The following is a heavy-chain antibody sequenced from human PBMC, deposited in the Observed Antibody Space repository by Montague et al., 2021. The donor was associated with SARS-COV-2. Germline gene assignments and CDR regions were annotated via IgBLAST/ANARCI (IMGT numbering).Heavy chain of an antibody. D-gene: IGHD2-15*01. CDR3: ASEQYCSGGSCFYDAFDI. Sequence: LRLSCAASGFTFSSYEMNWVRQAPGKGLEWASYISSSGSTIYYADSVKGRFTISRDNAKNSLYLQMNSLRAEDTAVYYCASEQYCSGGSCFYDAFDIWGQGTMVTVSS. CDR1: GFTFSSYE. V-gene: IGHV3-48*03. CDR2: ISSSGSTI. J-gene: IGHJ3*02.